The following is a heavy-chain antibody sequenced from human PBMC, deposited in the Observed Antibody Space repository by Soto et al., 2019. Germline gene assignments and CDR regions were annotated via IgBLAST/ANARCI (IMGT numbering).Heavy chain of an antibody. V-gene: IGHV1-58*01. CDR2: IVVGSGNT. CDR1: GFTFTSSA. CDR3: AADTTRSYGSGSYYKFDY. J-gene: IGHJ4*02. Sequence: SVKVSCKASGFTFTSSAVQWVRQARGQRLEWIGWIVVGSGNTNYAQKFQERVTITRDMSTSTAYMELSSLRSEDTAVYYCAADTTRSYGSGSYYKFDYWGQGTLVTXSS. D-gene: IGHD3-10*01.